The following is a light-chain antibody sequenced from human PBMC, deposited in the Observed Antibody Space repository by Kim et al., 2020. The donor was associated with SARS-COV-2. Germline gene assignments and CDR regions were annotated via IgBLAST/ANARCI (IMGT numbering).Light chain of an antibody. J-gene: IGLJ3*02. CDR3: QAWDSSFWV. CDR2: QDS. Sequence: VSPGQTASITCSGEKLGDKYACWYQQKPGQSPVLVIYQDSKRPSGIPERFSGSNSGNTATLTISGTQAMDEADYYCQAWDSSFWVFGGGTQLTVL. CDR1: KLGDKY. V-gene: IGLV3-1*01.